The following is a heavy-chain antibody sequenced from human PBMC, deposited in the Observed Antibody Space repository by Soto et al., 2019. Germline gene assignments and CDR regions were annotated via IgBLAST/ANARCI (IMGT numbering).Heavy chain of an antibody. Sequence: GGSLRLSCAASGFSFSTYLMHWVGQVPGKGLVWVARIKSDRISTSYADSVKGRFTISRDNANNTLYLQMNSLRADDTAVYFCAREGGDYYYYHGLDVWGQGITVTVSS. CDR3: AREGGDYYYYHGLDV. J-gene: IGHJ6*02. CDR1: GFSFSTYL. D-gene: IGHD3-16*01. V-gene: IGHV3-74*01. CDR2: IKSDRIST.